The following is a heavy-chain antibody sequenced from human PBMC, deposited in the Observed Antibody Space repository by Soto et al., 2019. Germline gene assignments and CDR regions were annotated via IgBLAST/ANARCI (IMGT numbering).Heavy chain of an antibody. V-gene: IGHV4-34*01. CDR1: GGSFSGYY. Sequence: SETLSLTCAVYGGSFSGYYWSWIRQPPGKGLEWIGEINHSGSTNYNPSLKSRVTISVDTSKNQFSLKLSSVTAADTAVYYCARVDHGYCSSTSCQSPYYYGMDVWGQGTTVTVSS. D-gene: IGHD2-2*01. J-gene: IGHJ6*02. CDR3: ARVDHGYCSSTSCQSPYYYGMDV. CDR2: INHSGST.